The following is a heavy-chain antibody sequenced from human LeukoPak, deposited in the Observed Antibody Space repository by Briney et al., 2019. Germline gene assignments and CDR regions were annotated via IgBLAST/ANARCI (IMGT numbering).Heavy chain of an antibody. CDR3: ARDLKVRGTEGYYYYYGMDV. CDR1: GFTFSSYS. V-gene: IGHV3-21*01. Sequence: GGSLRLSCAASGFTFSSYSMNWVRQAPGKGLEWVSSISSSSSYIYYAGSVKGRFTISRDNAKNSLYLQMNSLRAEDTAVYYCARDLKVRGTEGYYYYYGMDVWGKGTTVTVSS. J-gene: IGHJ6*04. D-gene: IGHD3-10*01. CDR2: ISSSSSYI.